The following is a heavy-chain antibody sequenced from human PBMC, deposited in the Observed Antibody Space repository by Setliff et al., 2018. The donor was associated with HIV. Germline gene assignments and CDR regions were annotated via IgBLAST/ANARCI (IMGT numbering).Heavy chain of an antibody. D-gene: IGHD3-10*01. J-gene: IGHJ6*02. Sequence: GGYLRLSCAASGFTFSSYGMHWVRQSPGKGLEWVALIWFDGSNKFYADSVKGRFTISRDNSKKTLYLQMNSLRAEDTAVYYCAKDAFSGLQSLYGMDVWGRGTTVTVSS. CDR3: AKDAFSGLQSLYGMDV. V-gene: IGHV3-30*02. CDR1: GFTFSSYG. CDR2: IWFDGSNK.